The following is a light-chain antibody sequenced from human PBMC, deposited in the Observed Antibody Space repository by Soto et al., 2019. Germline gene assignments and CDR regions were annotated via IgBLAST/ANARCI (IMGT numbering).Light chain of an antibody. J-gene: IGKJ1*01. V-gene: IGKV1-5*01. CDR2: DAS. CDR1: QSISTG. Sequence: DIQMTQSPSTLSAAVGDRDTITCRASQSISTGLAWCQQKPGKDPKLLIHDASMLESGVPSRFSGSGSGTEFTLNISSLQPDDFATYYCQQYNSYSWTFGQGTKVEIK. CDR3: QQYNSYSWT.